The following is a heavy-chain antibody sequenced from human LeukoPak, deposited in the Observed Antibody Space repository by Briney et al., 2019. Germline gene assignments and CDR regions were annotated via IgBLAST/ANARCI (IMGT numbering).Heavy chain of an antibody. D-gene: IGHD3-10*01. Sequence: SETLSLTCTVSGGSMSSYYCSWIRQPPGKGLERIGYIYDSGNTNNNPSLRSRVTISVDMSKNQFSLKLNSVTAADTAVYYCARARSTMVRGIIKGMYFDYWGQGTLVTVSS. CDR3: ARARSTMVRGIIKGMYFDY. CDR2: IYDSGNT. V-gene: IGHV4-59*08. J-gene: IGHJ4*02. CDR1: GGSMSSYY.